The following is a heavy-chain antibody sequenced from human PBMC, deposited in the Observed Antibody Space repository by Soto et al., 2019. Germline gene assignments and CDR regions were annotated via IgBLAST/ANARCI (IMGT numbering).Heavy chain of an antibody. CDR1: GYSFTSYW. V-gene: IGHV5-51*01. Sequence: GESLKISCGASGYSFTSYWIGWVRQMPGKGLEWMGIIHPGDSDTKYSPSFQGQVTISVDKSITTAYLQWSSLKASDTAMYYCARTPGPEVAASLEYYYFSGMDVWGQGTTVTVSS. CDR2: IHPGDSDT. J-gene: IGHJ6*02. CDR3: ARTPGPEVAASLEYYYFSGMDV. D-gene: IGHD2-15*01.